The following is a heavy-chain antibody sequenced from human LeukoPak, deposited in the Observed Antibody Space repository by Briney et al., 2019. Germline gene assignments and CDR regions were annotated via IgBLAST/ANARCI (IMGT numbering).Heavy chain of an antibody. J-gene: IGHJ3*02. D-gene: IGHD3-3*01. CDR3: ARGSRFGVVERDAFDI. CDR2: ISGTGGST. CDR1: GFTFSTYA. V-gene: IGHV3-23*01. Sequence: GGPLRLSCAASGFTFSTYAMTWVRQAPGKGLEWVSLISGTGGSTYYADSVKGRFTISRDNSKNTLYLQVNSLRAEDTAMYYCARGSRFGVVERDAFDIWGQGTMVTVSS.